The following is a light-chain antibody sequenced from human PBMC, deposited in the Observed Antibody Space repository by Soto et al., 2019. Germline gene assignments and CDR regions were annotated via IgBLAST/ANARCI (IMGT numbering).Light chain of an antibody. CDR2: EVN. J-gene: IGLJ2*01. CDR1: SSYVGSDNL. V-gene: IGLV2-23*02. Sequence: QSALTQPASVSGSPGQSITISCTGTSSYVGSDNLVSWFQQHPGKAPRLMIYEVNKRPSGGSNRFSGSKSGNTAYLTISGLQAEDEADYYCSSARSYIHVVFGGGTKLTVL. CDR3: SSARSYIHVV.